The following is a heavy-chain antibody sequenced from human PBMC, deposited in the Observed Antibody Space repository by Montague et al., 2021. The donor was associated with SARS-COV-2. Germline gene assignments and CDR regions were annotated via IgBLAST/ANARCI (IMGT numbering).Heavy chain of an antibody. CDR1: NYSVSSGYY. CDR3: ARWFVGPTVLFLEY. Sequence: SETLSLTCTVSNYSVSSGYYWGWIRQFPGKGLEWIGFKFHSGSTXYNPSLQSRVITSVDTSKNQVSLKLRSVSAADTAVYYCARWFVGPTVLFLEYWGQGILVAVSS. CDR2: KFHSGST. V-gene: IGHV4-38-2*02. J-gene: IGHJ4*02. D-gene: IGHD3-10*01.